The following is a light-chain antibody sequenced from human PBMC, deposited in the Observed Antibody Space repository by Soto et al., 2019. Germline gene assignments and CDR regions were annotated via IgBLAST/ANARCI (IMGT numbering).Light chain of an antibody. Sequence: QSVLTQPASVSGSPGQSITISCTGTSSDVGGYNYVSWYQQHPGKAPKLMIYDVSNRPSGASNRFSGSKSGNTASLTISGLQAEDEADFYCSSYTSSRSYVFGTGTKLTVL. V-gene: IGLV2-14*01. CDR2: DVS. CDR1: SSDVGGYNY. J-gene: IGLJ1*01. CDR3: SSYTSSRSYV.